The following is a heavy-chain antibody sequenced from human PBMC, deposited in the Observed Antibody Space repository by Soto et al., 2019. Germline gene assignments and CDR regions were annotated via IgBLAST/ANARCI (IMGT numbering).Heavy chain of an antibody. J-gene: IGHJ5*02. CDR1: GGSISSGGYS. D-gene: IGHD3-10*01. Sequence: PSETLSLTCAVSGGSISSGGYSWSWIRQPPGKGLEWIGYIYHSGSTYYNPSLKSRVTISVDRSKNQFPLKLSSVTAADTAVYYCARVSGSYYNPSNNWFDPRGQGTRVTVAS. CDR2: IYHSGST. V-gene: IGHV4-30-2*01. CDR3: ARVSGSYYNPSNNWFDP.